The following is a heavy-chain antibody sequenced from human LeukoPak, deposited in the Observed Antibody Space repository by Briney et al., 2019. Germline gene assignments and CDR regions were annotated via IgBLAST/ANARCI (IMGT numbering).Heavy chain of an antibody. D-gene: IGHD3-10*01. CDR3: ARVVYRGENWFDP. J-gene: IGHJ5*02. V-gene: IGHV4-59*01. CDR2: LFSNGNT. CDR1: GGPISNYY. Sequence: SETLSLTCTVSGGPISNYYWSWIRQPPGKGLEWVGYLFSNGNTEYSPSLKSRATISVDTSKNQCSLKLNSVTAADTAVYYCARVVYRGENWFDPWGQGTLVIVSS.